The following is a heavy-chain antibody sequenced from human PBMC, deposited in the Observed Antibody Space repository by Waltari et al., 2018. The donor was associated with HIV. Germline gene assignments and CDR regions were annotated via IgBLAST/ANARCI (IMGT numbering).Heavy chain of an antibody. CDR1: GGSISSYY. J-gene: IGHJ4*02. Sequence: QVQLQESGPGLVKPSETLSLTCTVSGGSISSYYWSWTRQPPGKGLEWIGYIYYSGSTNYNPSLKSRVTISVDTSKNQFSLKLSSVTAADTAVYYCARDRYYGSGSSRYFDYWGQGTLVTVSS. CDR2: IYYSGST. D-gene: IGHD3-10*01. V-gene: IGHV4-59*01. CDR3: ARDRYYGSGSSRYFDY.